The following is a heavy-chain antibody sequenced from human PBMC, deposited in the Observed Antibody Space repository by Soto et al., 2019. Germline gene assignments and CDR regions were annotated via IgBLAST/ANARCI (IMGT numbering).Heavy chain of an antibody. J-gene: IGHJ4*02. CDR2: IWYDGSNK. CDR1: GFTFSSYD. CDR3: ARADTVVTAIDY. V-gene: IGHV3-33*01. Sequence: QVQLVESGGGVVQPGRSLRLSCAASGFTFSSYDMHWVRQAPGKGLEWVAVIWYDGSNKYYADSVKGRFTISRDNSKNTLYLQMNSLRAEDTAVYYCARADTVVTAIDYWGQGTLVTVSS. D-gene: IGHD2-21*02.